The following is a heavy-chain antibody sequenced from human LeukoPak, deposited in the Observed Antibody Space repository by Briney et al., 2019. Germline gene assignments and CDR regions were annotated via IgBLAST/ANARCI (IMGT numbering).Heavy chain of an antibody. Sequence: SETLSLPYTVSGGTIDTYPWSWIRQPPGEGREWIGYIDYAGNTNYNPSLKSRVSMSVDTSKNQFSLNLRSVNAADTALYYCAKLYSSSLGLRNWGQGSLVTVSS. CDR1: GGTIDTYP. V-gene: IGHV4-59*03. CDR2: IDYAGNT. J-gene: IGHJ4*02. CDR3: AKLYSSSLGLRN. D-gene: IGHD2-8*01.